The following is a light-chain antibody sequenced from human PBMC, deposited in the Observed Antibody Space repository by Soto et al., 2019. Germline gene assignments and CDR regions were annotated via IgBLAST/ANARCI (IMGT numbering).Light chain of an antibody. V-gene: IGLV2-8*01. Sequence: HSALTQPPPASRAPRQAVTLLRTGNSNAVGGYNYVSWYQQHPGKAPKLMIYEVSKRPSGVPDRFSGSKSGNTASLTVSGLQAEDEADYYCSSYAGSNNQVFGTGTKVTVL. CDR1: SNAVGGYNY. J-gene: IGLJ1*01. CDR2: EVS. CDR3: SSYAGSNNQV.